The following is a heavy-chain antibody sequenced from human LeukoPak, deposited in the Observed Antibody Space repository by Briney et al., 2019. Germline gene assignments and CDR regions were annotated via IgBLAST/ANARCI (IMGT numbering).Heavy chain of an antibody. CDR3: ARRGSTWVFDI. Sequence: SSETLSLTCTVSGGSISSYYWSWIRQPPGKGLEWIGYIYTSGSTNYNPSLKSRVTISVDTSKNQFSLKLSSVTAADTAVYYCARRGSTWVFDIWGKGTMVTFSS. D-gene: IGHD1-26*01. V-gene: IGHV4-4*09. J-gene: IGHJ3*02. CDR1: GGSISSYY. CDR2: IYTSGST.